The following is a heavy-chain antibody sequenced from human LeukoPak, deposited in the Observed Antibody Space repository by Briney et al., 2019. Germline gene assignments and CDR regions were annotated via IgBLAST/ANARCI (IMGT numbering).Heavy chain of an antibody. Sequence: PGGSLRLSCAASGFTFSSYAMHWVRQAPGKGLEYVSAISSNGGSTYYANSVKGRFTISRDNSKNTLYLQMGSLRAEDMAVYYCAREKWFGELTYDYWGQGTLVTVSS. J-gene: IGHJ4*02. D-gene: IGHD3-10*01. CDR2: ISSNGGST. CDR3: AREKWFGELTYDY. CDR1: GFTFSSYA. V-gene: IGHV3-64*01.